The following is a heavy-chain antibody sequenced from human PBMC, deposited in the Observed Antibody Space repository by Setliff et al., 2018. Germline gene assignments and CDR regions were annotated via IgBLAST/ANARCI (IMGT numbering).Heavy chain of an antibody. V-gene: IGHV7-4-1*02. Sequence: ASVKVSCKASGYMFTTYAMSWIRQVPGQGFEWMGWINTNTGNPIYVQGFTGRFVSSLDTSVSTAYLHISGLKAEDTAVYYCARASRFGTVVYKGDYYMDVWGKGTTVTVSS. CDR1: GYMFTTYA. CDR3: ARASRFGTVVYKGDYYMDV. D-gene: IGHD3-10*01. CDR2: INTNTGNP. J-gene: IGHJ6*03.